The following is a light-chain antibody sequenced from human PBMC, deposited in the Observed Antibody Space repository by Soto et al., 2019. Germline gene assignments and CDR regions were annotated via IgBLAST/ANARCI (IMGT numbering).Light chain of an antibody. Sequence: ETVLTQSPGTLSLSPGERATLFCRASQSVSNNYLAWYQQKPGQAPRLLIYGASSRATGIPDRFSGSGSRTDFRLTISRLEPEDSAVYYCQQHGTSPPSWTFGQGTQVEIK. CDR2: GAS. J-gene: IGKJ1*01. V-gene: IGKV3-20*01. CDR1: QSVSNNY. CDR3: QQHGTSPPSWT.